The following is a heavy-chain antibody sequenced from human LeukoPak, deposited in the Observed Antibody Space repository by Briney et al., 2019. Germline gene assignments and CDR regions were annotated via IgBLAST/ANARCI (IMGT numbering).Heavy chain of an antibody. J-gene: IGHJ4*02. CDR2: IIPIFGTA. CDR3: ARDRYYYDSSGYRYFDY. D-gene: IGHD3-22*01. Sequence: SVKVSCKASGGTFSSYAISWVRQAPGQGLEWMGRIIPIFGTANYAQKFQGRVTITTDESTSTAYMELSSLRAEDTAVYYCARDRYYYDSSGYRYFDYWGQGTLVTVSS. CDR1: GGTFSSYA. V-gene: IGHV1-69*05.